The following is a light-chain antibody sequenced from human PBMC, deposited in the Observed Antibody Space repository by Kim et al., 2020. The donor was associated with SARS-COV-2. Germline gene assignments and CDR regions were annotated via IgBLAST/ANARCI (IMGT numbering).Light chain of an antibody. CDR2: DVS. CDR3: LSYTSNYLFV. J-gene: IGLJ1*01. Sequence: YNYVSWYHQHPDKAPKLILYDVSKRPSGVSDRFSGSKSGNTASLTISGLQAEDEADYYCLSYTSNYLFVFGTGTKVTVL. V-gene: IGLV2-14*04. CDR1: YNY.